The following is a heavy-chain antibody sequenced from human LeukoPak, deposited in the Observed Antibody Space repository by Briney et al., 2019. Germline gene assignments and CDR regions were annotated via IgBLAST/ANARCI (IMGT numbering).Heavy chain of an antibody. CDR2: MNPNSGNT. Sequence: GASVKVSCKASGYTFTSYDINWVRQATGQGLEWMGWMNPNSGNTGYAQKFQGRVTMTRNTSISTAYMELSSLRSEDTAVYYCARGGPRTTVTSGGADYWGQGTLVTVSS. J-gene: IGHJ4*02. D-gene: IGHD4-17*01. V-gene: IGHV1-8*01. CDR3: ARGGPRTTVTSGGADY. CDR1: GYTFTSYD.